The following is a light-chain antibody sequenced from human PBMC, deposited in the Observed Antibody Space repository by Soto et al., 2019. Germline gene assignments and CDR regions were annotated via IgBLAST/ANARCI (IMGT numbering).Light chain of an antibody. J-gene: IGLJ1*01. CDR3: SSYTSSSTYV. Sequence: QSALTQPASVSGSPGQSITISCSGTSSDVGAYNYVSWYQQHPAKAPKLMIYDVSNRPSGVSDRFSGSKSGNTASLTISGLQAEDEADYYCSSYTSSSTYVFGSGTNVTVL. CDR2: DVS. V-gene: IGLV2-14*01. CDR1: SSDVGAYNY.